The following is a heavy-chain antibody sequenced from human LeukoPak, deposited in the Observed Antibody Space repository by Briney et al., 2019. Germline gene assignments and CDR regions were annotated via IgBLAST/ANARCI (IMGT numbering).Heavy chain of an antibody. CDR2: ISGSGGST. J-gene: IGHJ5*02. CDR1: GFTFSGYA. V-gene: IGHV3-23*01. Sequence: PGGSLRLSCAASGFTFSGYAMSWVRQAPGKGLEWVSAISGSGGSTYYADSVKGRFTISRDDSKNTLYLQMNSLRAEDTAVYYCAKDPKRSRAAAHLNWFDPWGQGTLVTVSS. D-gene: IGHD6-13*01. CDR3: AKDPKRSRAAAHLNWFDP.